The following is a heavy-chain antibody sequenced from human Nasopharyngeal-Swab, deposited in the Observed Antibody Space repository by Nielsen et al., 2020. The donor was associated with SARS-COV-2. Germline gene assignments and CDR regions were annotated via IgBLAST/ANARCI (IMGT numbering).Heavy chain of an antibody. J-gene: IGHJ6*02. D-gene: IGHD5-12*01. V-gene: IGHV5-51*01. CDR3: VRPEGVATSFKYYFQYGMDV. Sequence: GESLKISCKGSGYSFTSYWIAWVRQMPGKGLEWVGIIYPRYSDTRYSPSFQGQVTISAAKSITTAYLQWSSLKASDTAMYYCVRPEGVATSFKYYFQYGMDVWGQGTMVTVPS. CDR2: IYPRYSDT. CDR1: GYSFTSYW.